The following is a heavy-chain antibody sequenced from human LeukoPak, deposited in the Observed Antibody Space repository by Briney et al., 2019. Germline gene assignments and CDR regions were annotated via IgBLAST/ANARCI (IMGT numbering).Heavy chain of an antibody. D-gene: IGHD3-10*01. J-gene: IGHJ6*02. CDR1: GGSISSGGYY. CDR3: ARRMAYGYYHGSGSRKYNYAMDV. Sequence: SETLSLTCTVSGGSISSGGYYWSWIRQHPGKGLEWIGYIYYSGSTYYNPSLKSRVTISVDTSKNQFSLKLSSVAAADTAVYYCARRMAYGYYHGSGSRKYNYAMDVWGQGTSVTVSS. CDR2: IYYSGST. V-gene: IGHV4-31*03.